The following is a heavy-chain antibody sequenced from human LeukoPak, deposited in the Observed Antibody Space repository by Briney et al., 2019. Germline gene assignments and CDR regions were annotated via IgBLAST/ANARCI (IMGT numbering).Heavy chain of an antibody. D-gene: IGHD5-12*01. Sequence: SETLSLTCTVSGGSISSSSYYWGWIRQPPGKGLEWIGSIYYSGSTYYHPSLKSRVTISVDTSKNQFSLKLSSVTAPDTAVYYCAKRPHWRDSGYDSITQTDYWGQGTLVTVSS. J-gene: IGHJ4*02. V-gene: IGHV4-39*01. CDR2: IYYSGST. CDR3: AKRPHWRDSGYDSITQTDY. CDR1: GGSISSSSYY.